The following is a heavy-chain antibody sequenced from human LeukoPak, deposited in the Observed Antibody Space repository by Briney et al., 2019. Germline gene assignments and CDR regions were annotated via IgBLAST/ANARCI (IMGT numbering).Heavy chain of an antibody. CDR3: ASIVVEDNWFDP. Sequence: RSLRLSCAASGFTFSSYAMHWVRQAPGKGLEWVAVISYDGSNKYYADSVKGRFTISRDNSKNTLYLQMNSLRAEDTAVYYCASIVVEDNWFDPWGQGTLVTVSS. V-gene: IGHV3-30-3*01. J-gene: IGHJ5*02. D-gene: IGHD2-15*01. CDR2: ISYDGSNK. CDR1: GFTFSSYA.